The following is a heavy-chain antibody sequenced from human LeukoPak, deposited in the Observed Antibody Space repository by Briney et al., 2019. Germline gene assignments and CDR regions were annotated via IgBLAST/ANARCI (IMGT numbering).Heavy chain of an antibody. V-gene: IGHV4-59*01. CDR1: GGSISSYY. Sequence: KTSETLSLTCTVSGGSISSYYWSWIRQPPRKGLEWIGYIYYSGSTNYNPSLKSRVTISVETSKNQFSLKLSSVTAADTAVYYCARSAVPAAIFNWFDPWGQGTLVTVSS. J-gene: IGHJ5*02. CDR3: ARSAVPAAIFNWFDP. D-gene: IGHD2-2*02. CDR2: IYYSGST.